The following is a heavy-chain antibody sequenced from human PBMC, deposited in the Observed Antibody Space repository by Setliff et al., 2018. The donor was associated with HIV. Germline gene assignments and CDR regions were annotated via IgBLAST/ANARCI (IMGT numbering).Heavy chain of an antibody. CDR1: GYTFSDYY. D-gene: IGHD1-26*01. CDR3: AKQGYSDSLYAFDV. CDR2: IHPNTGST. J-gene: IGHJ3*01. V-gene: IGHV1-2*06. Sequence: GASVKVSCKASGYTFSDYYMHWVRQAPGHGLELMGRIHPNTGSTNYLQEFQGRVTITRDTSMSTVYMALTGLTSDDTAVYYCAKQGYSDSLYAFDVWGQGTMVTVSS.